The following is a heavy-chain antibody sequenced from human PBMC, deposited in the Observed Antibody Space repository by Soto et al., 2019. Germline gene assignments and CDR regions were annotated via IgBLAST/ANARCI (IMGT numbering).Heavy chain of an antibody. J-gene: IGHJ4*02. CDR1: GYIFTSYY. CDR2: INPSAGGT. Sequence: QVQLVQSGAEVKKPGASVKVSCKASGYIFTSYYMHWVRQAPGQGLEWMGIINPSAGGTSYAQKFQARVTMTRDTSTSTIDMELSSLTSEDTAVYYCARDSTLGYWGQGTLVTVSS. CDR3: ARDSTLGY. V-gene: IGHV1-46*01.